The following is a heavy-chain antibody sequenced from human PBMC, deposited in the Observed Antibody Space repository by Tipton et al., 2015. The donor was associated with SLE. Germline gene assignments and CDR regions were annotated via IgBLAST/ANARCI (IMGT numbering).Heavy chain of an antibody. CDR1: GGSISSGSYY. CDR2: IYTSGST. Sequence: TLSLTCTVSGGSISSGSYYWSWIRQPAGKGLEWIGRIYTSGSTNYTPSLKSRVTISVDTSKNRFSLKLSSVTAADTAVYYCAREGYSSSSVYYYMDVWGKGTTVTVSS. CDR3: AREGYSSSSVYYYMDV. J-gene: IGHJ6*03. V-gene: IGHV4-61*02. D-gene: IGHD6-6*01.